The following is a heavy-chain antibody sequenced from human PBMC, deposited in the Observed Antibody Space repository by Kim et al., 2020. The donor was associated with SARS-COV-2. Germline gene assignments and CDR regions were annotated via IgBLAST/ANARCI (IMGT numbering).Heavy chain of an antibody. J-gene: IGHJ4*02. V-gene: IGHV4-59*01. CDR3: ARERIAAAGPAPRAYFDY. Sequence: KSRVTITVDTSKSQFSLKLSAVTAADTAVYYCARERIAAAGPAPRAYFDYWGQGTLVTVSS. D-gene: IGHD6-13*01.